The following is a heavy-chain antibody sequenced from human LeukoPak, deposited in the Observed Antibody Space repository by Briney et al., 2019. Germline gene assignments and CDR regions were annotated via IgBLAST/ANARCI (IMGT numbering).Heavy chain of an antibody. Sequence: GGSLRLSCSASGFTFSNFAMHWVRQAPGKGLEYVSSVNNNGAHTYYADSVKGRFTISRDNSKNTLYLQMTSLRPEDTALYCCVKGSVYSSGCYDYWGQGALVIVSS. V-gene: IGHV3-64D*06. D-gene: IGHD6-19*01. CDR3: VKGSVYSSGCYDY. CDR1: GFTFSNFA. J-gene: IGHJ4*02. CDR2: VNNNGAHT.